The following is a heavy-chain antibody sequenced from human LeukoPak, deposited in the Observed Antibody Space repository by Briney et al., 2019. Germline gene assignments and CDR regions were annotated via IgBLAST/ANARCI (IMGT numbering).Heavy chain of an antibody. CDR3: VRSLDY. J-gene: IGHJ4*02. CDR1: GFTFSSYS. V-gene: IGHV3-23*01. Sequence: GGSLRLSCAASGFTFSSYSMNWVRQAPGKGLEWVSVIAGSDGFTQYADSVKGRFTISRDNSKNTVYLQMNRLRVEDTALYYCVRSLDYWGQGTLVTVSS. CDR2: IAGSDGFT.